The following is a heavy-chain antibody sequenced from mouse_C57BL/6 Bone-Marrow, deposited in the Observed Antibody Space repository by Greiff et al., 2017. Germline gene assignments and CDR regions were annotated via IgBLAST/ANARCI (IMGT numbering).Heavy chain of an antibody. J-gene: IGHJ2*01. CDR1: GYAFSSSW. D-gene: IGHD1-1*01. CDR2: IYPGDGDT. V-gene: IGHV1-82*01. CDR3: ARWGALITTVVAPDY. Sequence: VQLQQSGPELVKPGASVKISCKASGYAFSSSWMNWVKQRPGKGLEWIGRIYPGDGDTNYNGKFKGKATLTADKSSSTAYMQLSSLTSEDSAVYFCARWGALITTVVAPDYWGQGTTLTVSS.